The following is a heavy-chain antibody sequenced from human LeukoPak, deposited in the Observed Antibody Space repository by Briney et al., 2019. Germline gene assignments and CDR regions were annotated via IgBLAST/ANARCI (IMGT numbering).Heavy chain of an antibody. CDR2: ISASGGST. CDR1: EFTFSSYA. CDR3: AKDQDANYFDY. J-gene: IGHJ4*02. Sequence: GGSLRLSCAASEFTFSSYAMNWVRQAPGKGLEWVSAISASGGSTYYADSVKGRFSISRDNSKNMLYLQMNSLRAEDTAVYYCAKDQDANYFDYWGQGTLVTVSS. D-gene: IGHD2-8*01. V-gene: IGHV3-23*01.